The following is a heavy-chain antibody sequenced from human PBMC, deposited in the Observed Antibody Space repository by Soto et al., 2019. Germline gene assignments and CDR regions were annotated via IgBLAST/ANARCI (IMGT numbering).Heavy chain of an antibody. CDR3: ARAVGPFDY. CDR1: GFTFSTYG. CDR2: IWHDGSYK. J-gene: IGHJ4*02. Sequence: QVQLVESGGGVVQPGGSLRLSCAASGFTFSTYGIHWVRQAPGKGLEWVAVIWHDGSYKYYADSVKGRFTISRDNSKNTLYLQMNSLRAGDTAVYYCARAVGPFDYWGQGTLVTVSS. D-gene: IGHD1-26*01. V-gene: IGHV3-33*01.